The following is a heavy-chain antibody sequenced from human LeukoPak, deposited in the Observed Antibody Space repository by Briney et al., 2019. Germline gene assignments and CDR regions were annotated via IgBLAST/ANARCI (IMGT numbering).Heavy chain of an antibody. Sequence: SVKVSCKASGGTFSSYAISWVRQAPGQGLEWMGGIIPIFGTANYAQKFQGRVTITADESTSTAYMELSSLRSEDTAVYYCAISWIQLWFRVLPHYYYGMDVWGQGTTVTVSS. CDR1: GGTFSSYA. J-gene: IGHJ6*02. CDR3: AISWIQLWFRVLPHYYYGMDV. V-gene: IGHV1-69*13. D-gene: IGHD5-18*01. CDR2: IIPIFGTA.